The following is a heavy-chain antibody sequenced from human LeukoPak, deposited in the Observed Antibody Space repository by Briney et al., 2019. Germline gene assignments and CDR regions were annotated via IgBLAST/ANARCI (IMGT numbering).Heavy chain of an antibody. J-gene: IGHJ4*02. CDR3: ARTYYDSSGYGCDY. V-gene: IGHV3-48*01. Sequence: PGGSLRLSCAASGFTFSSYSMNWVRQAPGKGLEWVSYISSSSSTIYYADSVKGRFTISRDNAKNSLYLQMNSLRAEDTAVYYRARTYYDSSGYGCDYWGQGTLVTVSS. CDR1: GFTFSSYS. CDR2: ISSSSSTI. D-gene: IGHD3-22*01.